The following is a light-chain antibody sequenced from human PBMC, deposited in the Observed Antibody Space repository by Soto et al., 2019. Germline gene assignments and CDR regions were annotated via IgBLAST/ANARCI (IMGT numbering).Light chain of an antibody. CDR1: QDIGNY. Sequence: DIQMTQSPSSLSASVGARVTITCQASQDIGNYLNWYQQKPGKAPKLLIYDASNLQTGVPSTFSGSGSGTVFTFTISSLQPEDIATYYCQQYANLPLTFGGGTKVEIK. J-gene: IGKJ4*01. CDR3: QQYANLPLT. CDR2: DAS. V-gene: IGKV1-33*01.